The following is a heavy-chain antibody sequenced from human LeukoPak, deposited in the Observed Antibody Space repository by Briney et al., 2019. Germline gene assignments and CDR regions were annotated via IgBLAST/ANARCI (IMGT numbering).Heavy chain of an antibody. Sequence: SETLSLTCTVSGGSISGNYWSWIRLPPGEGLEWLGYIHHTGHTHYNPSLKNRVTMSMDTSKSQVSLKMNSVTAADTAVYYCARHPFMSPFDNWGQGTLVTVSS. CDR1: GGSISGNY. V-gene: IGHV4-59*08. CDR2: IHHTGHT. CDR3: ARHPFMSPFDN. J-gene: IGHJ4*02. D-gene: IGHD3-10*02.